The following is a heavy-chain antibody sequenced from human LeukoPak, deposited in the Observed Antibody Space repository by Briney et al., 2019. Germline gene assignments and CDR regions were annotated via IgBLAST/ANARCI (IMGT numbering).Heavy chain of an antibody. CDR1: GDIFSSNSAA. V-gene: IGHV6-1*01. Sequence: SQTLSLTCALSGDIFSSNSAAWNWSTQSPSRGLDWLVRTYYRSRLYNDYAVSVNSRITINPDTSKNQSSLQLNSVTPEDTAVYFCARDPDSIISSYYFDYWGEGTLVTVYS. CDR3: ARDPDSIISSYYFDY. CDR2: TYYRSRLYN. J-gene: IGHJ4*02. D-gene: IGHD3-10*01.